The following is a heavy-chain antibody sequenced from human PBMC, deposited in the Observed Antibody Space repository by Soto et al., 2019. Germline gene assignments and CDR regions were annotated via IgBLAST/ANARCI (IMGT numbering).Heavy chain of an antibody. Sequence: GGSLRLCYAASGFTFSSYGMHWVRQAPGKGLEWVAVIWYDGSNKYYADSVKGRFTISRDNSKNTLYLQMNSLRAEDTAVYYCARPYCISTSCYETDFDYWGQGTLVTVSS. J-gene: IGHJ4*02. CDR3: ARPYCISTSCYETDFDY. CDR1: GFTFSSYG. D-gene: IGHD2-2*01. V-gene: IGHV3-33*01. CDR2: IWYDGSNK.